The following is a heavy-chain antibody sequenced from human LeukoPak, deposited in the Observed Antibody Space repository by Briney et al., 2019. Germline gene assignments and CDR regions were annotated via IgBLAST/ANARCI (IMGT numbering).Heavy chain of an antibody. J-gene: IGHJ4*02. V-gene: IGHV3-30*18. CDR1: GFTFSSYG. CDR3: AKPFHRYFDY. Sequence: GGSLRLSCAASGFTFSSYGMHWVRQAPGEGLEWVAVISYDGSNKYYADSVKGRFTISRDNSKNTLYLQMNSLRAEDTAVYYCAKPFHRYFDYWGQGTLVTVSS. D-gene: IGHD1-14*01. CDR2: ISYDGSNK.